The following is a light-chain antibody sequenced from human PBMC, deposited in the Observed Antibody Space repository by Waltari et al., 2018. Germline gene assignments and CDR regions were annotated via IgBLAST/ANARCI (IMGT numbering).Light chain of an antibody. Sequence: EIVLTQSPGTLSLSPGESATLACRTSQSVTRALAWYQQKPGQAPRLLIYGASNGATGIPDRFSGSGSGTDFSLTISSLEPEYFAVYYCQHDLRLPVTFGQGTKVEVK. V-gene: IGKV3-20*01. J-gene: IGKJ1*01. CDR2: GAS. CDR1: QSVTRA. CDR3: QHDLRLPVT.